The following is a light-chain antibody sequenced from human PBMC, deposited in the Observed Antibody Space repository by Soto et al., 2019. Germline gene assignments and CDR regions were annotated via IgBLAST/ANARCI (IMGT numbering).Light chain of an antibody. V-gene: IGKV3-11*01. CDR3: QQLTDWPPQWT. J-gene: IGKJ1*01. CDR2: DAS. CDR1: QSISSY. Sequence: EVVLTQSPDTLCLPPGERATLSCRASQSISSYLAWYQQKPGQAPRLLIYDASSRATGIPARFSGSGSGTDFTLTISSLEPEHFAAYYCQQLTDWPPQWTFGQGTKVEIK.